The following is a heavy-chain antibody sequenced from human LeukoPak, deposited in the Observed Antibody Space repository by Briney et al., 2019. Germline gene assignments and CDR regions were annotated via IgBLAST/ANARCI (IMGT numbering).Heavy chain of an antibody. CDR2: IYHSGST. CDR1: GGSINSDY. CDR3: ARVGGMTTINNAAFDI. D-gene: IGHD5-24*01. J-gene: IGHJ3*02. Sequence: SETLSLTCSASGGSINSDYWNWIRQPPGKGLEWIGYIYHSGSTNYNPSLKSRVTISIDKSKKQFSLKLISVTAADTAIYYCARVGGMTTINNAAFDIWGQGTMVTVSS. V-gene: IGHV4-59*01.